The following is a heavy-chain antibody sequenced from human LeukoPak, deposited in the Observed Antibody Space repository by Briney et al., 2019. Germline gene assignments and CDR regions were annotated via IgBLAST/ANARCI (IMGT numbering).Heavy chain of an antibody. CDR2: ISSSSSYI. D-gene: IGHD2-15*01. CDR1: GFTFSSYS. V-gene: IGHV3-21*01. CDR3: AREEALSGSFDY. J-gene: IGHJ4*02. Sequence: GGSLRLSCAASGFTFSSYSMNWVRQAPGKGLEWVSSISSSSSYIYYADSVKGRFTISRDNAKNSLYLQMNSLRAEDTAVYYCAREEALSGSFDYWGQGTPVTVSS.